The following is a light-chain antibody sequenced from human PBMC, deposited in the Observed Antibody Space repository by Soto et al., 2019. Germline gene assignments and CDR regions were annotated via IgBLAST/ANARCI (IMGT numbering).Light chain of an antibody. J-gene: IGKJ3*01. CDR1: QSVSSD. CDR2: AAS. CDR3: QQYNDWPPIT. Sequence: EVVMTQSPATLSLSPGERATLSCRASQSVSSDLAWYQQKPGQAPRLLIYAASTRATDIPARFSGGGSGTEFTLTISSLQSEDFAIYYCQQYNDWPPITFGPGTRVDFK. V-gene: IGKV3-15*01.